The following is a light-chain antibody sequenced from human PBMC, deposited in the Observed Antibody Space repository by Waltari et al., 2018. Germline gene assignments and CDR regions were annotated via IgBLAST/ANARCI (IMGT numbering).Light chain of an antibody. CDR2: KAS. CDR3: QQYNPSSPWT. CDR1: QRVSSW. V-gene: IGKV1-5*03. J-gene: IGKJ1*01. Sequence: DIHMTQSPSTLSASVGDRVTITCRATQRVSSWLAWYQQKPNNAPKLLIYKASTLETGVPSTFSVRGAGTESRLTIDSLQPEDFATYYCQQYNPSSPWTFGQGTKV.